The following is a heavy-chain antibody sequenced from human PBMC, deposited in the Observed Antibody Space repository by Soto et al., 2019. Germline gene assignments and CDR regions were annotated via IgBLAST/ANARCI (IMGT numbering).Heavy chain of an antibody. CDR3: ARVAGYGDYGGY. D-gene: IGHD4-17*01. V-gene: IGHV3-48*02. CDR2: ISGSGTTI. CDR1: GFSLRGYS. Sequence: ESGGGFVQPGGSLRLSCAASGFSLRGYSMIWVRQAPGKGLEWVSYISGSGTTIYYADSVKGRFTISRDNAKNSVYLQMKSLGDEDTAVYYCARVAGYGDYGGYWGQGTLVTVSS. J-gene: IGHJ4*02.